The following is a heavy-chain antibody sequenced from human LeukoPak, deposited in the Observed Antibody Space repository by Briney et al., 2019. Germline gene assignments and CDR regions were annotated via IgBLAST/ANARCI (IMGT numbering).Heavy chain of an antibody. J-gene: IGHJ6*02. V-gene: IGHV1-2*02. D-gene: IGHD5-12*01. CDR1: GYTFTGYY. CDR3: ARDIVATMGDYYYYYGMDV. CDR2: INPNSGGT. Sequence: ASVKVSCKASGYTFTGYYMHWVRQAPGQGLEWMGWINPNSGGTNYAQKFQGRVTMTRDTSISTAYMELSRLRSDDTAVYYCARDIVATMGDYYYYYGMDVWGQGTTVTVSS.